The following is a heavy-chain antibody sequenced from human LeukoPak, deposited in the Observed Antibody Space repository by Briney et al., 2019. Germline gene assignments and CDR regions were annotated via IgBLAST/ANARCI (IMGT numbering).Heavy chain of an antibody. V-gene: IGHV3-21*01. CDR2: ISSSSSYI. CDR1: GFTLSSYS. J-gene: IGHJ4*02. CDR3: ARACRYYYDSSGYFGDYFDY. Sequence: GGSLRLSCAASGFTLSSYSMNWVRQAPGKGLEWVSSISSSSSYIYYADSVKGRFTISRDNAKNSLYLQMNSLRAEDTAVYYCARACRYYYDSSGYFGDYFDYWGQGTLVTVSS. D-gene: IGHD3-22*01.